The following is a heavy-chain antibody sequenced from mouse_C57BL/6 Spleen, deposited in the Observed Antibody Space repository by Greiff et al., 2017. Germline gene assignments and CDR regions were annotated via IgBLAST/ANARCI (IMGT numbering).Heavy chain of an antibody. CDR1: GYTFTSYW. CDR3: ARYEGDGNYNYYTMDY. V-gene: IGHV1-50*01. Sequence: QVQLQQPGAELVKPGASVKLSCKASGYTFTSYWMQWVKQRPGQGLEWIGEIDPSDSYTNYNQKFKGKATLTVDTSSSTAYMQLSSLTSEDSAVYYCARYEGDGNYNYYTMDYWGQGTSVTVSS. D-gene: IGHD2-1*01. J-gene: IGHJ4*01. CDR2: IDPSDSYT.